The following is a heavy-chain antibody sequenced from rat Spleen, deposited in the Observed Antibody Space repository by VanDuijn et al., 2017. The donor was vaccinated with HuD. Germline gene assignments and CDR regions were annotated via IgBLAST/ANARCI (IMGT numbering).Heavy chain of an antibody. V-gene: IGHV5-25*01. J-gene: IGHJ2*01. D-gene: IGHD1-11*01. Sequence: EVQLVESGGGLVQPGRSLKLSCAASGFTFDDYHMAWVRQGPTEGLEWVGSISTGGGNTYYRDSVKGRFTISRDNAKSTLYLQMDSLRSEDTATYYCARLGYSAFDYWGQGVMVTVSS. CDR2: ISTGGGNT. CDR1: GFTFDDYH. CDR3: ARLGYSAFDY.